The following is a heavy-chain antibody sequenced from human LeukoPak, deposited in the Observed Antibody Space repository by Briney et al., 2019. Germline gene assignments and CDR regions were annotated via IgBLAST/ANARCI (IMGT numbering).Heavy chain of an antibody. CDR3: ARALIGYYFDY. J-gene: IGHJ4*02. V-gene: IGHV3-30*04. Sequence: GRSLRLSCAASGFTSSSYAMHWVRQAPGKGLEWVAVISYDGSNKYYADSVKGRFTISRDNSKNTLYLQMNSLRAEDTAVYYCARALIGYYFDYWGQGTLVTVSS. CDR2: ISYDGSNK. CDR1: GFTSSSYA. D-gene: IGHD2-8*01.